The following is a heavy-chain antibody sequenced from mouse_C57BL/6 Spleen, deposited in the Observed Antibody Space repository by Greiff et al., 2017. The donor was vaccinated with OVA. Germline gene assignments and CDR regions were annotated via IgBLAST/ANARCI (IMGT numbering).Heavy chain of an antibody. CDR2: IDPSDSYT. D-gene: IGHD1-1*01. CDR3: ARYYGKRLGYAMDY. Sequence: QVQLQQPGAELVMPGASVKLSCKASGYTFTSYWMHWVKQRPGQGLEWIGEIDPSDSYTNSNQKFKGKSTLTVDKSSSTAYMQLSRLTSEHSAVYNCARYYGKRLGYAMDYWGQGTSVTVSS. J-gene: IGHJ4*01. V-gene: IGHV1-69*01. CDR1: GYTFTSYW.